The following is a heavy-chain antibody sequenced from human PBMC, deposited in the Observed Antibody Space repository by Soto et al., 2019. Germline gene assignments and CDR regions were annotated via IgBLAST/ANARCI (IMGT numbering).Heavy chain of an antibody. CDR3: ARYNILTGYHTLYYYYGMDV. CDR2: IDPSDSYT. CDR1: GYSFTSYW. D-gene: IGHD3-9*01. J-gene: IGHJ6*02. Sequence: PGESLKISCKGSGYSFTSYWISWVRQMPGKGLEWMGRIDPSDSYTNYSPSFQGHVTISADKSISTAYLQWSSLKASDTAMYYCARYNILTGYHTLYYYYGMDVWGQGTTVTVSS. V-gene: IGHV5-10-1*01.